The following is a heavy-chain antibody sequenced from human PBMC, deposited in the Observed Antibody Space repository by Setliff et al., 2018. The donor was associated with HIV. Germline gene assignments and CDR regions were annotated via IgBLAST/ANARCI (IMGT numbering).Heavy chain of an antibody. Sequence: SVKVSCKASGGTFNSYAISWVRQAPGRGLEWMGGIIPILGLANYAQKFQGRVTIIADRSTSTVYMEVSRLRSEDTAMYYCARGPKDCTSTSCRYYYYYYYMDVWGKGTPVTV. CDR3: ARGPKDCTSTSCRYYYYYYYMDV. CDR1: GGTFNSYA. J-gene: IGHJ6*03. D-gene: IGHD2-2*01. V-gene: IGHV1-69*10. CDR2: IIPILGLA.